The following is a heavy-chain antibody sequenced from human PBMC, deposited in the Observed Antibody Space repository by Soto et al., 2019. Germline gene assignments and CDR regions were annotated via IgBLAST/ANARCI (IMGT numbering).Heavy chain of an antibody. D-gene: IGHD3-16*01. CDR2: ITPYTGNT. J-gene: IGHJ6*02. CDR3: VLVDNYVTPTPQDV. V-gene: IGHV1-18*01. Sequence: QVQLVQSGDEVKKPGASVKVSCKASGYIFVNYGIAWVRQAPGQGLEWMGWITPYTGNTHSATKVQGRLTMTTDTSTSTAYMDLGSLTSDDTAVYYCVLVDNYVTPTPQDVWGQGTTVTVSS. CDR1: GYIFVNYG.